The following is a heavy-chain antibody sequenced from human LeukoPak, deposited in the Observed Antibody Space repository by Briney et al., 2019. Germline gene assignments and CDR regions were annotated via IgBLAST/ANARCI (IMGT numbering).Heavy chain of an antibody. Sequence: ASVKVSCKASGGTFSSYAISWVRQAPGQGLEWMGGIIPIFGTANYAQKFQGRVTITADESTSTAYMELSSLRSEDTAVYYCARVLYYDFWSGYPTEYYMDVWGKGTTVTVSS. J-gene: IGHJ6*03. D-gene: IGHD3-3*01. CDR3: ARVLYYDFWSGYPTEYYMDV. CDR2: IIPIFGTA. V-gene: IGHV1-69*13. CDR1: GGTFSSYA.